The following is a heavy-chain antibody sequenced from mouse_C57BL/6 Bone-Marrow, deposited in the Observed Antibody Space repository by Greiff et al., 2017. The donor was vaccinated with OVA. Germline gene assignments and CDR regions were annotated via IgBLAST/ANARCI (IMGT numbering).Heavy chain of an antibody. V-gene: IGHV1-81*01. D-gene: IGHD4-1*01. Sequence: VHLVESGAELARPGASVKLSCKASGYTFTSYGISWVKQRTGQGLEWIGEIYPRSGNTYYNEKFKGKATLTADKSSSTAYMELRSLTSEDSAVYFCAINWDVTFDYWGQGTTLTVSS. CDR2: IYPRSGNT. CDR3: AINWDVTFDY. CDR1: GYTFTSYG. J-gene: IGHJ2*01.